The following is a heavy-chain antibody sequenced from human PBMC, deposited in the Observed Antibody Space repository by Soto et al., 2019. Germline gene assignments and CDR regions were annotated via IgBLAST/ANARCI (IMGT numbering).Heavy chain of an antibody. V-gene: IGHV3-23*01. CDR3: AKVNRGYYDSSGYYDY. J-gene: IGHJ4*02. Sequence: EVQLLESGGGLVQPGGSLRLSCAASGFTFSSYAMSWVRQAPGKGLEWVSAISGSGGSTYYPDSVKGRFTISRDNSKNTLYLQMNSLRAEDTAVYYCAKVNRGYYDSSGYYDYWGQGTLVTVSS. D-gene: IGHD3-22*01. CDR2: ISGSGGST. CDR1: GFTFSSYA.